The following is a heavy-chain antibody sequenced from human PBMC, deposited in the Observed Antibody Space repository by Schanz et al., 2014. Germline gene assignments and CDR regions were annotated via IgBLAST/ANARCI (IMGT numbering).Heavy chain of an antibody. D-gene: IGHD6-6*01. CDR1: GFTFSSYG. CDR2: IWYDGNNK. Sequence: QVQLVESGGDVVQPGRSLRLSCAASGFTFSSYGMHWVRQAPGKGLEWVAVIWYDGNNKYYADSVQGRFTLSKDFSKDTLYLQLTSLRPEDTAVYYCARLATSKSRLGDAVDIWGQGTMVTVSS. J-gene: IGHJ3*02. V-gene: IGHV3-33*01. CDR3: ARLATSKSRLGDAVDI.